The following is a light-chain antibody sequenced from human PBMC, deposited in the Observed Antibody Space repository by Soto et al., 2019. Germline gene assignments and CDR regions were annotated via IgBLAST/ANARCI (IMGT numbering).Light chain of an antibody. J-gene: IGKJ1*01. CDR2: GAS. Sequence: EIVMTQSPATWSVYAGERAALCWRASQSVSSNLAWYQQKPGQAPRLLIYGASTRATGIPARFSGSGSGPEFTLTISSLQSEDFAVYYCQQYNNWPRTFGQGTKVDIK. V-gene: IGKV3-15*01. CDR3: QQYNNWPRT. CDR1: QSVSSN.